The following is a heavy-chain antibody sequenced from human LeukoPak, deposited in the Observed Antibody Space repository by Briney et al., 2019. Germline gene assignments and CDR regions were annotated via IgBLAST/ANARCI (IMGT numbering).Heavy chain of an antibody. Sequence: SETLSLTCTVSGGTISSYYWSWIRQPPGKGLEWIGYIYYSGSTNYNPSLKSRVTTSVDTSKNQFSLKLGSVTAADTAVYYCASLYYDNRVDYWGQGTLVTVSS. J-gene: IGHJ4*02. CDR1: GGTISSYY. D-gene: IGHD3-16*01. CDR3: ASLYYDNRVDY. V-gene: IGHV4-59*01. CDR2: IYYSGST.